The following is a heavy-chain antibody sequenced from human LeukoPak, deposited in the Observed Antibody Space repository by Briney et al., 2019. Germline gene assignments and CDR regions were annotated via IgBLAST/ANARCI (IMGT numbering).Heavy chain of an antibody. V-gene: IGHV1-69*01. CDR1: GGTFSSYA. Sequence: SVTVSCKASGGTFSSYAISWVRPAPGQGLEWMGGIIPIFGTANYAQKFQGRVTITADESTSTADMELSSLRSEDTAVYYCARLIHRNIWGQGTMVTVSS. CDR3: ARLIHRNI. J-gene: IGHJ3*02. CDR2: IIPIFGTA.